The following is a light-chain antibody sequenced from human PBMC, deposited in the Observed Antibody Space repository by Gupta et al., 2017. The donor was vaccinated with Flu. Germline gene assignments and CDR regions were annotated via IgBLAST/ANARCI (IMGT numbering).Light chain of an antibody. CDR3: QVWDSSSDHVV. V-gene: IGLV3-21*02. CDR2: DDR. Sequence: SYVLTQPPSVSVAPGQTARITCGGNNIGSKSLHWYQQKPGQAPVLVLYDDRDRPSGIPERVSGSNSGNTATLTISRVEAGDEADYYCQVWDSSSDHVVFGGGTKLTVL. J-gene: IGLJ2*01. CDR1: NIGSKS.